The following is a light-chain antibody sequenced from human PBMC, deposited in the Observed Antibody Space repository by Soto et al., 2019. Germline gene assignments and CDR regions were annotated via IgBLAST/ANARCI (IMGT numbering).Light chain of an antibody. Sequence: QYVLTQPASVSGSPGQSIAISCTGTSSDVGGYYSVSWYQQHPGKAPKLVIYDVSNRPSGVSNRFSGSKSGNTASLTISGLQAVDEADYYCSSYTSSSTRVFGGGTKVTVL. J-gene: IGLJ2*01. CDR1: SSDVGGYYS. CDR3: SSYTSSSTRV. CDR2: DVS. V-gene: IGLV2-14*01.